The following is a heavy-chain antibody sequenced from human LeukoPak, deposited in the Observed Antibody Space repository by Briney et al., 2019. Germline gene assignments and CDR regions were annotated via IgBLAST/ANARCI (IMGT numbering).Heavy chain of an antibody. Sequence: SETLSLTCSVSGGSISSTSNYWGWIRQPPGTGLEWIGSIYYSGSTYYNPSLKSRVTISVDTSKNQFSLKLSSVTAADTAVYYCARSGYSSSWYPQGDYYYYGMDVWGQGTTVTVSS. D-gene: IGHD6-13*01. V-gene: IGHV4-39*07. CDR1: GGSISSTSNY. CDR2: IYYSGST. CDR3: ARSGYSSSWYPQGDYYYYGMDV. J-gene: IGHJ6*02.